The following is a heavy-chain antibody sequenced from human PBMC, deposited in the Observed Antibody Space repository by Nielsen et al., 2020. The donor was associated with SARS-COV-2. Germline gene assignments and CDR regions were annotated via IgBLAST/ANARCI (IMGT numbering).Heavy chain of an antibody. J-gene: IGHJ4*02. D-gene: IGHD4-17*01. CDR3: AKPPGPRYSVTSD. CDR1: GFTFSSYA. V-gene: IGHV3-23*03. CDR2: INSGGSST. Sequence: GESLKISCAASGFTFSSYAFTWVRQAPGKGLEWVSLINSGGSSTYYADSVKGRFTISRDDSKNTLFLQMNSLRAEDTAVYFCAKPPGPRYSVTSDWGQETLVTVSS.